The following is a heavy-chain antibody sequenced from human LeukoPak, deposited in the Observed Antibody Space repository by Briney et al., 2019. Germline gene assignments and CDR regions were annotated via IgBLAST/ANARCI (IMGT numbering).Heavy chain of an antibody. CDR1: GFTFSSYA. V-gene: IGHV3-23*01. Sequence: PGGSLRLSCAASGFTFSSYAMSWARQAPGKGLEWVSAISGSGGSTYYADSVKGRFTISRDNSKNTLYLQMNSLRAEDTAVYYCAKGPDIVVVPAAIWGQGTLVTVSS. J-gene: IGHJ4*02. CDR2: ISGSGGST. CDR3: AKGPDIVVVPAAI. D-gene: IGHD2-2*01.